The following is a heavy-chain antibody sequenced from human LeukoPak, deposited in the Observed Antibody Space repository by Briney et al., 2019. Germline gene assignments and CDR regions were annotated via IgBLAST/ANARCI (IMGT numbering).Heavy chain of an antibody. CDR1: GGSISSGAYY. Sequence: PSQTLSLTCTVSGGSISSGAYYWSWIRQHPGKGLEWIGYIYYSGSTYYNPSLKSRVTISVDTYKNQFSLKLSSVTAADTAVHYCARLNCSGGSCYSVDHWGQGTLVTVSS. J-gene: IGHJ5*02. D-gene: IGHD2-15*01. CDR3: ARLNCSGGSCYSVDH. V-gene: IGHV4-31*03. CDR2: IYYSGST.